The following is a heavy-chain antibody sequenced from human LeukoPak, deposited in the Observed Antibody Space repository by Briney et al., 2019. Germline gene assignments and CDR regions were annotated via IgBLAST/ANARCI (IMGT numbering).Heavy chain of an antibody. D-gene: IGHD6-6*01. Sequence: GGSLRLSCAASGFTFSSYAMSWVRQAPGKGLEWVSAISGSGGSTYYADSVKGRFTISRDNSKNTLYLQMNSLRAEDTAVYYCAKDKVGGGSSREFDYWGQGTLISVSS. CDR2: ISGSGGST. J-gene: IGHJ4*02. CDR3: AKDKVGGGSSREFDY. V-gene: IGHV3-23*01. CDR1: GFTFSSYA.